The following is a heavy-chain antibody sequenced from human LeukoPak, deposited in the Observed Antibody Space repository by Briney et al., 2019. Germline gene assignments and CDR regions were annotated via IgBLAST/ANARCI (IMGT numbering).Heavy chain of an antibody. J-gene: IGHJ4*02. Sequence: GKSLRLSCAASGFTFSSYSIHWVRQTPGKGLELVSAISYDGTQKFYADSVKGRFTLSRDNSKNTLYLQMNSLTTEDTAVYFCARERAAAASSSDFDYWGQGTLVTVSS. CDR2: ISYDGTQK. CDR1: GFTFSSYS. D-gene: IGHD6-13*01. CDR3: ARERAAAASSSDFDY. V-gene: IGHV3-30*04.